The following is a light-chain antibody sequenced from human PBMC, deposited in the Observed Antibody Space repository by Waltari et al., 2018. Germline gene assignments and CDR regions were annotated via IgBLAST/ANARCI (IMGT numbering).Light chain of an antibody. CDR1: NAHLGASSG. CDR2: GDI. CDR3: QSYDSSLTTVV. V-gene: IGLV1-40*01. Sequence: QSVLAQPPSVSGAPGQRVTISCTASNAHLGASSGVPWYQLLPGAAPKLLIYGDIKRPSGVPDRFSGSKSGTSASLAISGLQADDEADYYCQSYDSSLTTVVFGGGTKLTVL. J-gene: IGLJ2*01.